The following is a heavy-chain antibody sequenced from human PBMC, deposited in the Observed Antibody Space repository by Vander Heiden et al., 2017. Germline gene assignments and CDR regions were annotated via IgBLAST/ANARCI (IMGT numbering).Heavy chain of an antibody. D-gene: IGHD3-3*01. Sequence: HWVRQAAGKGLEWVAVIWYDGTNKYYADSVKGRFTISRDNFKNTVYLQMNSLRAEDTAVYYCARDSEDFWSGTGPRYGMNVWGQGTTVTVSS. V-gene: IGHV3-33*01. CDR2: IWYDGTNK. J-gene: IGHJ6*02. CDR3: ARDSEDFWSGTGPRYGMNV.